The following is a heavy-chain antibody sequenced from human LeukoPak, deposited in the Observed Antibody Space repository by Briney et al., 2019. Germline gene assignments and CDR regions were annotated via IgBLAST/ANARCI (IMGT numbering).Heavy chain of an antibody. Sequence: SSEALSLTCTVSGGSVSSYYLSWIRQPPGKGLEWIGYIYYGGSTNYNPSFKSRVTISADTSKNQFSLKLTSVTTADTAVYYCARNRGFCSGGSCYGWFDPWGQGTPVLVSS. V-gene: IGHV4-59*02. J-gene: IGHJ5*02. CDR3: ARNRGFCSGGSCYGWFDP. CDR2: IYYGGST. CDR1: GGSVSSYY. D-gene: IGHD2-15*01.